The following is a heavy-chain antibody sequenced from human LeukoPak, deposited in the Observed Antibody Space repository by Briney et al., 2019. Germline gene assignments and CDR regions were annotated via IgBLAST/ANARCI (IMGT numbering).Heavy chain of an antibody. J-gene: IGHJ4*02. D-gene: IGHD3-22*01. V-gene: IGHV4-4*07. Sequence: NPSETLSLTCTVSGGSISSYYWSWIRQPAGKGLEWIGRIYTSGSTNYNPSLKSRVTISVDKSKNQFSLKLSSVTAADTAVYYCARGAPYYDSSGYYYPFDYWGQGTLVTVSS. CDR2: IYTSGST. CDR3: ARGAPYYDSSGYYYPFDY. CDR1: GGSISSYY.